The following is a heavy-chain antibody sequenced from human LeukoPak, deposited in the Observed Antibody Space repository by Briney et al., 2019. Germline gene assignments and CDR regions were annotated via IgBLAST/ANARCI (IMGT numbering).Heavy chain of an antibody. J-gene: IGHJ4*02. CDR1: GFSFNSYW. D-gene: IGHD1-26*01. CDR2: INPAGSDT. Sequence: SGGSLRLSCAASGFSFNSYWMTWVRQAPGRGLEWVANINPAGSDTYYVDPVKGRFTISRDNSKNTLYLQMNSLRAEDTAVYYCARDESGSSLGYWGQGTLVTVSS. V-gene: IGHV3-7*01. CDR3: ARDESGSSLGY.